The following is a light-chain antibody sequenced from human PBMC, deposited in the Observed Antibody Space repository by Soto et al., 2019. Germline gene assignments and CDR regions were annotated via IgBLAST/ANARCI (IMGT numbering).Light chain of an antibody. Sequence: DIQVTQSPSTLSASVGDRVTITCGASQSIGTWLAWYQQKPGKAPKRLIYAASSLQSGVPSRFSGSGSGTEFTLTISSLQPEDFATYYCLHHSKFSLTFGGGTKVDIK. CDR3: LHHSKFSLT. V-gene: IGKV1-5*01. CDR2: AAS. J-gene: IGKJ4*01. CDR1: QSIGTW.